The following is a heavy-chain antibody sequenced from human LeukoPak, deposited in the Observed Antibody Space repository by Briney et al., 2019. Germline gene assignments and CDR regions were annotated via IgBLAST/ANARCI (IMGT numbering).Heavy chain of an antibody. J-gene: IGHJ4*02. CDR2: INPNSGGT. D-gene: IGHD1-14*01. CDR3: AREGRGTISSLGY. Sequence: ASVKVSCKASGYTFTDYYIRCVRQAPGQGLEWMGWINPNSGGTNFAQNFQGRVTMTRDTSISTAYMELSRLRSDDTAVYYCAREGRGTISSLGYWGQGTLVTVSS. CDR1: GYTFTDYY. V-gene: IGHV1-2*02.